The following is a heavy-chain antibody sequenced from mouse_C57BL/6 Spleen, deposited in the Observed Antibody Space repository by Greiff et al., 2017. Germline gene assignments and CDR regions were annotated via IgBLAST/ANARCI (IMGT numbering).Heavy chain of an antibody. Sequence: QVQLQQPGAELVMPGASVKLSCKASGYTFTSYWMHWVKQRPGQGLEWIGEIDPSDSYTNYNQKFKGKSTLTVDKSSSTAYMQLSSLTSEDSAVYYCARYGGYGRYCDVWGTGTTVTGSS. D-gene: IGHD2-2*01. CDR2: IDPSDSYT. CDR1: GYTFTSYW. J-gene: IGHJ1*03. V-gene: IGHV1-69*01. CDR3: ARYGGYGRYCDV.